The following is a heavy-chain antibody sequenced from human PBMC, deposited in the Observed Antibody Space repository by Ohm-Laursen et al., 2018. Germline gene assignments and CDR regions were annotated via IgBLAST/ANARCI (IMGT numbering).Heavy chain of an antibody. V-gene: IGHV3-9*01. CDR1: GFTFDDYA. D-gene: IGHD1-26*01. J-gene: IGHJ4*02. CDR2: ITWNSGTI. Sequence: SLRLSCAAFGFTFDDYAMHWVRQAPGKGLEWVSGITWNSGTITYAGSVKGRFTISRDNAKNSLYLQMNSLRAEDTALYYCAKMVGAWDFFDYWGQGTLVTVSS. CDR3: AKMVGAWDFFDY.